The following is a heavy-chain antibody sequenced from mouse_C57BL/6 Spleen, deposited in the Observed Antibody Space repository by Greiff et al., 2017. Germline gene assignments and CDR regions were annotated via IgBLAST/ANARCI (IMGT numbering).Heavy chain of an antibody. Sequence: EVKLQESGEGLVKPGGSLKLSCAASGFTFSSYAMSWVRQTPEKRLEWVAYISSGGDYIYYADTVKGRFTISRDNARNTLYLQMSSLKSEDTAMYYCTRITKGYAMDYWGQGTSVTVSS. V-gene: IGHV5-9-1*02. J-gene: IGHJ4*01. CDR2: ISSGGDYI. CDR1: GFTFSSYA. D-gene: IGHD2-4*01. CDR3: TRITKGYAMDY.